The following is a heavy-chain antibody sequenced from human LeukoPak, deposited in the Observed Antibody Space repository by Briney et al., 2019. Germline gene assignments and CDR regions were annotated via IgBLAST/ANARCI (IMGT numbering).Heavy chain of an antibody. J-gene: IGHJ4*02. CDR2: ISYDGSNK. Sequence: EGSLRLSCAASGFTFSSYAIHWVRQAPGKGLEWVAVISYDGSNKYYADSVRGRFTISRDNSKHTLYLQMNSLRAEDTAVYYCARSLNSPYLDYWGQGTLVTVSS. V-gene: IGHV3-30-3*01. CDR3: ARSLNSPYLDY. CDR1: GFTFSSYA.